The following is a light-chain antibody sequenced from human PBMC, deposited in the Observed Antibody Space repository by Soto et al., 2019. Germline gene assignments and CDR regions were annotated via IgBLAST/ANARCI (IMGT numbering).Light chain of an antibody. V-gene: IGKV1-39*01. CDR2: AAT. J-gene: IGKJ1*01. Sequence: DIQMTQSPSSLSASVGDRVTITCRASQSISSYLNWYQHKPGKAPNLLIYAATTLQSGVPSRFSGSGSGTDFTLTISSLQPEDFAVYYCQQRSNWPRTFGQGTKVDIK. CDR1: QSISSY. CDR3: QQRSNWPRT.